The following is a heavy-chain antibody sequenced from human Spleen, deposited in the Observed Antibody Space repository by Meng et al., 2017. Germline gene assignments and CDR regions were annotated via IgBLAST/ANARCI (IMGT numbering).Heavy chain of an antibody. V-gene: IGHV3-13*01. D-gene: IGHD6-19*01. Sequence: EVQLVGSVGGLLQPGGPFRHSCAASGFTINEYDMHWVRQATGKGLEWVSAIGTAGDTNYPGSVKGRFTISRENAKNSLYLQMNSLRAGDTAVYYCARGGAVAASFDYWGQGTLVTVSS. CDR3: ARGGAVAASFDY. CDR2: IGTAGDT. J-gene: IGHJ4*02. CDR1: GFTINEYD.